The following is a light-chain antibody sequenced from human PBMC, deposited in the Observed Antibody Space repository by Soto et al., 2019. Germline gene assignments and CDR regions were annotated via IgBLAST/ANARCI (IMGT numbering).Light chain of an antibody. CDR3: GTWDSSLTAGV. J-gene: IGLJ3*02. V-gene: IGLV1-51*02. Sequence: QSVLTQPPSVSAAPGQKVTISCSGSSSNIGNNDVSWYQQLPGTAPKLLIYENNKRPSGIPDRFSGSKSGTSATLGITRLQTGDEAGYYCGTWDSSLTAGVFGGGTQLTVL. CDR1: SSNIGNND. CDR2: ENN.